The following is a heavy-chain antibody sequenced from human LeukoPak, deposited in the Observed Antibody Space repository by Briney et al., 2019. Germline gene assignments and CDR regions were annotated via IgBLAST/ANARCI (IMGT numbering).Heavy chain of an antibody. J-gene: IGHJ4*02. CDR3: ASHKNYYDSSGHPDY. D-gene: IGHD3-22*01. CDR2: ISSSSSYI. Sequence: GGSLRLSCAASGFTFSSYSMNWVRQAPGKGLEWVSSISSSSSYIYYADPVKGRFTISRDNAKNSLYLQMNSLRAEDTAVYYCASHKNYYDSSGHPDYWGQGTLVTVSS. V-gene: IGHV3-21*01. CDR1: GFTFSSYS.